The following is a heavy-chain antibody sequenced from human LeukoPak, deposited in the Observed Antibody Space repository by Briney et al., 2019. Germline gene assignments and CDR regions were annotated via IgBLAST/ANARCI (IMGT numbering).Heavy chain of an antibody. CDR2: ISSSTSII. CDR1: GLTLSGYS. J-gene: IGHJ4*02. Sequence: GGSLRLSCAASGLTLSGYSMNWVRQAPGKGLEWVAHISSSTSIIYYAESVKGRFTISRDNSKNTLYLQMNSLRAEDTAVYYCARDRGTMVRGVIRSFDYWGQGTLVTVSS. CDR3: ARDRGTMVRGVIRSFDY. D-gene: IGHD3-10*01. V-gene: IGHV3-48*01.